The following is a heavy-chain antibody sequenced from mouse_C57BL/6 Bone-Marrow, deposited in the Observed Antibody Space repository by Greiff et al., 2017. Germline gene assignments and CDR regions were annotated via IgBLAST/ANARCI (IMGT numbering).Heavy chain of an antibody. CDR3: ARSRNWFAY. CDR1: GYTFTDYY. J-gene: IGHJ3*01. V-gene: IGHV1-26*01. CDR2: INPNNGGT. Sequence: DVKLQQSGPELVKPGASVKISCKASGYTFTDYYMNWVKQSHGKSLEWIGDINPNNGGTSYNQKFKGKATLTVDKSSSTAYMELRSLTSEDSAVYYCARSRNWFAYWGQGTLVTVSA.